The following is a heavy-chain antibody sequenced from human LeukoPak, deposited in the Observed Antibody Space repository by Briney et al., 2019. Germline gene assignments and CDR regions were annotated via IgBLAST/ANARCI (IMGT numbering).Heavy chain of an antibody. V-gene: IGHV4-30-4*08. Sequence: PSQTLSLTCTVSGGSISSGDYYWSWIRQPPGKGLEWIGYIYYSGSTYYNPSLKSRVTISVDTSKNQFSLKLSSVTAADTAVYYCARESIAVVGRSDYWGQGTLVTISS. CDR1: GGSISSGDYY. J-gene: IGHJ4*02. CDR2: IYYSGST. CDR3: ARESIAVVGRSDY. D-gene: IGHD6-19*01.